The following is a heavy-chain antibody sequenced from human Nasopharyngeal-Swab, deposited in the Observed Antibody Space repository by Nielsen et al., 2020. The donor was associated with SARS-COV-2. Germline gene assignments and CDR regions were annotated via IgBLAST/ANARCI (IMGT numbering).Heavy chain of an antibody. J-gene: IGHJ4*02. D-gene: IGHD1-26*01. CDR2: IIPIFGTA. Sequence: SVKVSCKASGCTFSSYAISWVRQAPGQGLEWMGGIIPIFGTANYSQKFQERVTITRDMSTSTAYMELSSLRSEDTAVYYCAAGRFGSNPPFDYWGQGTLVTVSS. CDR1: GCTFSSYA. CDR3: AAGRFGSNPPFDY. V-gene: IGHV1-69*05.